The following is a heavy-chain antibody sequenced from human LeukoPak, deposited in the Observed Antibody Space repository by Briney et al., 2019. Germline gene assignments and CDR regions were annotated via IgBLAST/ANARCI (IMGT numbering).Heavy chain of an antibody. CDR2: IYYSGST. Sequence: SETLSLTCTVSGGSISSGDYYWSSIRQPPGKGLEWMGYIYYSGSTYYNPSLKSRVTISVDTSKNQFSLKLSSVTAADTAVYYCARDASYDILTGSVSWGQGTLVTVSS. J-gene: IGHJ5*02. D-gene: IGHD3-9*01. CDR3: ARDASYDILTGSVS. V-gene: IGHV4-30-4*08. CDR1: GGSISSGDYY.